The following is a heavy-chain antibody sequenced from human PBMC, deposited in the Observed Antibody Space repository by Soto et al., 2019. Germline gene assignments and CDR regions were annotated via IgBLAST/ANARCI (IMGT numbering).Heavy chain of an antibody. D-gene: IGHD2-21*02. CDR2: INPSGGST. V-gene: IGHV1-46*03. Sequence: GASVKVSCEASGYAFTSYYMHWVRQAPGQGLEWMGIINPSGGSTSYAQKFQGRVTMTRDTSTSTVYMELSSLRSEDTAVYYCARDRNCGGDCYSNWFDPWGQGTLVTVS. CDR1: GYAFTSYY. CDR3: ARDRNCGGDCYSNWFDP. J-gene: IGHJ5*02.